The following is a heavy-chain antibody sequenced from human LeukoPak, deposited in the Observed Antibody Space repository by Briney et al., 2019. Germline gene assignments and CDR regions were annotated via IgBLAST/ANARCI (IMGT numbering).Heavy chain of an antibody. CDR2: IRNKANSYTT. V-gene: IGHV3-72*01. CDR3: ARGVLWSGYSYFDY. CDR1: GFTFSDYY. Sequence: PGGSLRLSCAVSGFTFSDYYMDWVRQAPGKGLEWVGRIRNKANSYTTEYAASVKGRFTISRDDSRNSLYLQMNSLTAEDTAVYYCARGVLWSGYSYFDYWGQGTLVTVSS. D-gene: IGHD3-3*01. J-gene: IGHJ4*02.